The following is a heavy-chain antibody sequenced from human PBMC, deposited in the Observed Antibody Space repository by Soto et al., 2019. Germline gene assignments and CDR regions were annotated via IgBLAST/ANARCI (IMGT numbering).Heavy chain of an antibody. Sequence: GGSLRLSCAASGFTFSSYAMHWVRQAPGKGLEWVAVISYDGSNKYYADSVKGRFTISRDNSKNTLYLQMNSLRAEDTAVYYCAREAPVMITFGGVIVPSPTTNYFDYWGQGTLVTVSS. V-gene: IGHV3-30-3*01. CDR2: ISYDGSNK. J-gene: IGHJ4*02. CDR3: AREAPVMITFGGVIVPSPTTNYFDY. CDR1: GFTFSSYA. D-gene: IGHD3-16*02.